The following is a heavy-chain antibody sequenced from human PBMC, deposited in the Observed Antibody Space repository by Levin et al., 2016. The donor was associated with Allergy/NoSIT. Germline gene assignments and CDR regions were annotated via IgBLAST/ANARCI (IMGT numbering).Heavy chain of an antibody. CDR2: INAGNGNT. Sequence: WVRQAPGQRLEWMGWINAGNGNTKYSQKFQGRVTITRDTSASTAYMELSSLRSEDTAVYYCASGPSIFGSYYYYGMDVWGQGTTVTVSS. J-gene: IGHJ6*02. D-gene: IGHD3-3*02. CDR3: ASGPSIFGSYYYYGMDV. V-gene: IGHV1-3*01.